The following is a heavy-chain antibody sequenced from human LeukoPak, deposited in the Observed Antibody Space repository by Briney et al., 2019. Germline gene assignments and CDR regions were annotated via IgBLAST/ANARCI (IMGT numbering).Heavy chain of an antibody. D-gene: IGHD3-3*01. CDR3: ARSGTPRFCEWLTRFDN. Sequence: PGGSLRLSCAASGFTFSDFHMSWIRQAPGKGLEWISYISSSGRTIHYADSVKGRFTVSRDNAKQSLYLDMDSLRAEDTAVYHCARSGTPRFCEWLTRFDNWGQGTLVTVSS. J-gene: IGHJ4*02. CDR2: ISSSGRTI. CDR1: GFTFSDFH. V-gene: IGHV3-11*01.